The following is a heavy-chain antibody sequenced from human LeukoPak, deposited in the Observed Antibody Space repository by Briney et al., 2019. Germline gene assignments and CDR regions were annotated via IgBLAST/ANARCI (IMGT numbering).Heavy chain of an antibody. V-gene: IGHV3-23*01. J-gene: IGHJ4*02. Sequence: PGGSLRLSCSASGFTFTTYGMNWVRQAPGKGLEWVSAISGSGDYTYYPDSVKGRFTISRDNSKNTLYLRMNSLRVEDTAVYYCAAQKRGTRRPYYFDYWGQGTLVSVSS. CDR3: AAQKRGTRRPYYFDY. D-gene: IGHD3-10*01. CDR2: ISGSGDYT. CDR1: GFTFTTYG.